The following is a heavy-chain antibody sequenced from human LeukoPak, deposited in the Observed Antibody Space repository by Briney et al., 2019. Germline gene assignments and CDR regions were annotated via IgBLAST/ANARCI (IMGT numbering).Heavy chain of an antibody. D-gene: IGHD5-24*01. J-gene: IGHJ3*02. CDR3: ARRMAANAFDI. CDR1: GFTFSTYT. Sequence: GGSLRLSCAASGFTFSTYTMHWVRQAPGKGLEWVAFVSYDGTNKNYADSVKGRFTISRDNSKNTLYLQMNRLRTEDTAVYYWARRMAANAFDIWGQGTMVTVSS. V-gene: IGHV3-30-3*01. CDR2: VSYDGTNK.